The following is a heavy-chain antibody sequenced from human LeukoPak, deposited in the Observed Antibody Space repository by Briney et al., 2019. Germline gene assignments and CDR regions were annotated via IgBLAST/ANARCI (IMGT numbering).Heavy chain of an antibody. D-gene: IGHD2-2*01. Sequence: PGGSLRLSCAASGFTFSSYGMHWVRQAPGKGLEWVSSISSSSSYIYYADSVKGRFTISKDNAKNTVYLQMNNLRAEDTAVYYCVSFYETYWGRGTLVTVSS. J-gene: IGHJ4*02. CDR1: GFTFSSYG. CDR3: VSFYETY. CDR2: ISSSSSYI. V-gene: IGHV3-21*01.